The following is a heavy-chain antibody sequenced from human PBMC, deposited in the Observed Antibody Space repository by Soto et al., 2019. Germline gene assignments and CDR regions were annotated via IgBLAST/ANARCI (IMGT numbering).Heavy chain of an antibody. CDR1: GFTFSSYS. D-gene: IGHD6-6*01. CDR2: ISSSSSYI. V-gene: IGHV3-21*01. J-gene: IGHJ4*02. CDR3: AREKYSRNPGAFDY. Sequence: EVQLVESGGGLVKPGGSLRLSCAASGFTFSSYSMNWVRQAPGKGREWVSFISSSSSYIYYAGSVKGRFAIPRDNAKNSLDLQMNSLRAEDTAVYYCAREKYSRNPGAFDYWGQGTLVTVSS.